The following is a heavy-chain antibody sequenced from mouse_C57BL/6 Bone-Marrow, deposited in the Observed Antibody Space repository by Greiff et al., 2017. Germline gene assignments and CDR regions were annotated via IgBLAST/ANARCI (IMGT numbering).Heavy chain of an antibody. J-gene: IGHJ4*01. CDR2: INPNNGGT. CDR3: ARQLRLGGAMDY. Sequence: VHVKQSGPELVKPGASVKIPCKASGYTFTDYNMDWVKQSHGKSLEWIGDINPNNGGTIYNQKFKGKATLTVDKSSSTAYMELRSLTSEDTAVYYCARQLRLGGAMDYWGQGTSVTVSS. D-gene: IGHD3-2*02. CDR1: GYTFTDYN. V-gene: IGHV1-18*01.